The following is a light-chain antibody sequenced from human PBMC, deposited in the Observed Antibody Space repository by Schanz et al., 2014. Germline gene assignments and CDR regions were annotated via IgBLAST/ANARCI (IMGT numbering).Light chain of an antibody. Sequence: EIVLTQSPGTLSLSPGERASLSCRASQSVSSHYIAWYQQRPGQAPRLLVYGASNRATGIPDRFIGSGSGTDFTLTISRLEPEDFAVYYCQQYAESPRYTFGQGTKLEIK. J-gene: IGKJ2*01. CDR3: QQYAESPRYT. CDR1: QSVSSHY. V-gene: IGKV3-20*01. CDR2: GAS.